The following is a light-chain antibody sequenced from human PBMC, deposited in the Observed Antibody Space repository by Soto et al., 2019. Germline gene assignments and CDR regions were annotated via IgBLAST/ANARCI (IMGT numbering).Light chain of an antibody. Sequence: DIQMTQSPSSLCASVGDRVTITCRASQSISSCLNWYQQKPGKAPKLLIYAASSLQSGVPSRFSGSGSGTDFPLTISSLLPEDFATYYCQQSYSTPPWTFGQGTKVEIK. V-gene: IGKV1-39*01. CDR1: QSISSC. J-gene: IGKJ1*01. CDR2: AAS. CDR3: QQSYSTPPWT.